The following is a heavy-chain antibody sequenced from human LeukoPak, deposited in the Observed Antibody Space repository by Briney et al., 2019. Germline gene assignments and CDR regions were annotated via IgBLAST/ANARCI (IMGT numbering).Heavy chain of an antibody. CDR1: GLTFSSYG. J-gene: IGHJ4*02. CDR3: AKDDPYGDNRLDY. CDR2: ISYDGSNK. Sequence: GGSLRLSCAASGLTFSSYGMHWVRQAPGKGLEWVAVISYDGSNKYYADSVKGRFTIPRDNSKNTLYLQMNSLRAEDTAVYYCAKDDPYGDNRLDYWGQGTLVTVSS. D-gene: IGHD4-17*01. V-gene: IGHV3-30*18.